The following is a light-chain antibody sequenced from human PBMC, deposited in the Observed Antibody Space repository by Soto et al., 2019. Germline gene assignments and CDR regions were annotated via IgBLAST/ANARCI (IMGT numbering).Light chain of an antibody. J-gene: IGKJ1*01. V-gene: IGKV3-20*01. CDR3: QQYGSSPLWT. Sequence: EIVLTQSPGTLSLSPGEKATLSCRANQSVSSSYLAWYQQKPGQAPRLLIYGASSRATGIPDRFSGSGSGTDFTLTISRLEPEDFAVYYCQQYGSSPLWTFGQGTKV. CDR1: QSVSSSY. CDR2: GAS.